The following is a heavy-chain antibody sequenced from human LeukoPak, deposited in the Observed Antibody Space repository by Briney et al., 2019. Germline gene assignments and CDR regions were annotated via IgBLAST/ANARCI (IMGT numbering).Heavy chain of an antibody. V-gene: IGHV4-4*02. Sequence: SETLSLTCAVSGGSITSSNWWCGVRHPPGKGLEWIGEIYHSGSTNYNPSLKSRVTISVNKSKNQFSRKLRSVTAADTAVYYCARGGQQVAGTTDDYWGQGTLVTVSS. D-gene: IGHD6-19*01. CDR2: IYHSGST. CDR1: GGSITSSNW. CDR3: ARGGQQVAGTTDDY. J-gene: IGHJ4*02.